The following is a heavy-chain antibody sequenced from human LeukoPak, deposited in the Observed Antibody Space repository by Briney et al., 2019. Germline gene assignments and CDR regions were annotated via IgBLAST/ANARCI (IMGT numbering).Heavy chain of an antibody. D-gene: IGHD1-26*01. Sequence: PGRSLRLSCAASGFTFSSYAMHWVRQAPGKGLEWVAVISYDGSNKYYADSVKGRFTISRDNSKNTLYLQMNSLRAEDTAVYYCAARSRIREFDYWGQGTLVTVSS. V-gene: IGHV3-30*04. CDR2: ISYDGSNK. J-gene: IGHJ4*02. CDR1: GFTFSSYA. CDR3: AARSRIREFDY.